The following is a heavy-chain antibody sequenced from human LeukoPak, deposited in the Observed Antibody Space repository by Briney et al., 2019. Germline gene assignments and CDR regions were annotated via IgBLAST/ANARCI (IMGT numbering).Heavy chain of an antibody. CDR3: ARDLWYYRSGSQWDY. CDR2: IYSGGST. V-gene: IGHV3-66*01. J-gene: IGHJ4*02. Sequence: GGSLRLSCAASGFTVSSNYMSWVRQAPGKGLEWVSVIYSGGSTYYADSVKGRFTISRDNSKNTLYLQMNSLRAEDTAVYYCARDLWYYRSGSQWDYWGQGTLVTVSS. D-gene: IGHD3-10*01. CDR1: GFTVSSNY.